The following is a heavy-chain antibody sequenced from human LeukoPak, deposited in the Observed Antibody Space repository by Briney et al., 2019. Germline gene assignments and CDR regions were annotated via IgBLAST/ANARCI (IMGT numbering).Heavy chain of an antibody. CDR2: IFYSGST. V-gene: IGHV4-39*07. Sequence: SETLSLTCTVSGGSISTSNYYWGWIRQPPGKGLEWIGNIFYSGSTYYSPSLKSRVTISLDTSRNQFSLKLTSVTAADTAVYYCARDYGDYGNYWGQGTLVTVSS. D-gene: IGHD4-17*01. J-gene: IGHJ4*02. CDR3: ARDYGDYGNY. CDR1: GGSISTSNYY.